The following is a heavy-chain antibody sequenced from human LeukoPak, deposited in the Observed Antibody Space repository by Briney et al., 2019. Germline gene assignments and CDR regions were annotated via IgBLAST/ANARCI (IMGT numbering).Heavy chain of an antibody. D-gene: IGHD1-26*01. CDR3: ARARWELLGGFDY. V-gene: IGHV4-59*08. CDR2: IYYSGIT. J-gene: IGHJ4*02. CDR1: GGSISSYY. Sequence: SETLSLTCTVSGGSISSYYWSWIRQPPGKGLEWIGYIYYSGITNYNPSLKSRVTLSLYTSNNQFSLRLTSVTAADTAVYYCARARWELLGGFDYWGQGTLVTVSS.